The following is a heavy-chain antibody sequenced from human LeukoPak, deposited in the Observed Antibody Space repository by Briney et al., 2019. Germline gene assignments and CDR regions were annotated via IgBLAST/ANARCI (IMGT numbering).Heavy chain of an antibody. CDR1: GFTFSSYW. CDR2: IKQDGSEK. Sequence: GGSLRLSCAASGFTFSSYWMSWVRQAPGKGLEWVANIKQDGSEKYYVDSVKGRFTISRDNAKNSLYLQMNSLRAEDTAVYYCARDLLLWFGALLRPLDYWGQGTLVTVSS. CDR3: ARDLLLWFGALLRPLDY. V-gene: IGHV3-7*01. D-gene: IGHD3-10*01. J-gene: IGHJ4*02.